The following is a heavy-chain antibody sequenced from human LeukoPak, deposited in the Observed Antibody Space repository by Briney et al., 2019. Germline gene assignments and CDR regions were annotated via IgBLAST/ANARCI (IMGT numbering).Heavy chain of an antibody. Sequence: GGSLRLSCAASGFTFSSYSMNWVRQAPGKGLEWVSYISSSSSTIYYADSVKGRFTISRDNAKNSLYLQMNSLRDEDTAVYYCARATDYYDSSGYYGFDYWGQGTLVTVSS. CDR1: GFTFSSYS. CDR3: ARATDYYDSSGYYGFDY. V-gene: IGHV3-48*02. D-gene: IGHD3-22*01. J-gene: IGHJ4*02. CDR2: ISSSSSTI.